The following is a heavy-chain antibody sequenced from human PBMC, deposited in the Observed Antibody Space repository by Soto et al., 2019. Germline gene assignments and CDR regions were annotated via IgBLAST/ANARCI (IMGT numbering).Heavy chain of an antibody. D-gene: IGHD3-9*01. J-gene: IGHJ5*02. V-gene: IGHV1-18*01. CDR3: ARGYDILTGYYSPASTPDH. CDR2: ISAYNGNT. Sequence: ASVKVSCKASGYTFTSYGISWVRQAPGQGLEWMGWISAYNGNTNYAQKLQGRVTMTTDTSTSTAYMELRSLRSDDTAVYYCARGYDILTGYYSPASTPDHWGQGTLVTVSS. CDR1: GYTFTSYG.